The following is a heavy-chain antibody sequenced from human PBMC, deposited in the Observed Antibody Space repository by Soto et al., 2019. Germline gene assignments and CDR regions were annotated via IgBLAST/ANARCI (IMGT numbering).Heavy chain of an antibody. CDR1: GFTFSNYA. D-gene: IGHD3-16*01. CDR2: ISVSGGRS. V-gene: IGHV3-23*01. Sequence: GRSLRLSCAASGFTFSNYAMTWVRQGQGKGLEWVSGISVSGGRSYYADSVKGRFTISRDNSKSTLYLQMNSLRAEDTAVYYCAKAYFVWSSEQTYYFDYWGQGNLVTVSS. J-gene: IGHJ4*02. CDR3: AKAYFVWSSEQTYYFDY.